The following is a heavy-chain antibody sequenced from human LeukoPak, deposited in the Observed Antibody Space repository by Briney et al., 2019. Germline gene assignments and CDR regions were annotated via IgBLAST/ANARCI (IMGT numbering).Heavy chain of an antibody. CDR3: GKDSYVGVNWFDP. Sequence: GGSLRLSCAASGFTFSSYAMSWVRQAPGKGLEWVSYIGSSGSTVYYADSVKGRFTISRDNAKNSLYLQMNSLRAEDTAVYYCGKDSYVGVNWFDPRGQGILVTVSS. CDR2: IGSSGSTV. J-gene: IGHJ5*02. D-gene: IGHD1-26*01. CDR1: GFTFSSYA. V-gene: IGHV3-48*04.